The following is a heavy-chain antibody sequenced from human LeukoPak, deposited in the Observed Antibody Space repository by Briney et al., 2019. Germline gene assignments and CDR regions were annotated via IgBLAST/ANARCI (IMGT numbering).Heavy chain of an antibody. CDR1: GGSISSYY. J-gene: IGHJ2*01. V-gene: IGHV4-34*01. Sequence: SETLSLTCTVSGGSISSYYWSWIRQPPGKGLEWIGEINHSGSTNYNPSLKSRVTISVDTSKNQFSLKLSSVTAADTAVYYCARRYYYDSSGPSPWYFDLWGRGTLVTVSS. D-gene: IGHD3-22*01. CDR2: INHSGST. CDR3: ARRYYYDSSGPSPWYFDL.